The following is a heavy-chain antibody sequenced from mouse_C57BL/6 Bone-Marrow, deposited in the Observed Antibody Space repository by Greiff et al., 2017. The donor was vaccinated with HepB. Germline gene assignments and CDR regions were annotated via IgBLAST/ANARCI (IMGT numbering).Heavy chain of an antibody. CDR2: IWSGGST. CDR1: GFSLTSYG. V-gene: IGHV2-2*01. D-gene: IGHD4-1*01. J-gene: IGHJ3*01. CDR3: ARKDLTGSFAY. Sequence: VKLQESGPGLVQPSQSLSITCTVSGFSLTSYGVHWVRQSPGKGLEWLGVIWSGGSTDYNAAFISRLSISKDNSKSQVFFKMNSLQADDTAIYYCARKDLTGSFAYWGQGTLVTVSA.